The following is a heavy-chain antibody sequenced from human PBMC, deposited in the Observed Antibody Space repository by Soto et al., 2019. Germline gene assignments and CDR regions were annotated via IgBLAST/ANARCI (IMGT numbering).Heavy chain of an antibody. CDR3: AREASAPGTFREDASDI. V-gene: IGHV1-69*12. Sequence: QVQLVQSGAEVKKSGSSVKVACKVSGDTFSNYAINWVRRAPGQGLEWMGAIVPIFRTTNYAQKFQGRVTITADESTITPYMELSRLRSDDTATYYCAREASAPGTFREDASDIWGQGTKVTVSS. D-gene: IGHD1-7*01. CDR1: GDTFSNYA. CDR2: IVPIFRTT. J-gene: IGHJ3*02.